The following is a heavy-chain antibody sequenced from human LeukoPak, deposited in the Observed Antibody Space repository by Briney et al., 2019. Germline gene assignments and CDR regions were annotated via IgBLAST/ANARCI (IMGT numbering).Heavy chain of an antibody. Sequence: ASVKVSRKASGGTFSSYAISWVRQAPGQGLEWMGGIIPIFGTANYAQKFQGRVTITADESTSTAYMELSSLRSEDTAVYYCARHYGSGSYPRFDPWGQGTLVTVSS. CDR1: GGTFSSYA. D-gene: IGHD3-10*01. CDR3: ARHYGSGSYPRFDP. V-gene: IGHV1-69*01. CDR2: IIPIFGTA. J-gene: IGHJ5*02.